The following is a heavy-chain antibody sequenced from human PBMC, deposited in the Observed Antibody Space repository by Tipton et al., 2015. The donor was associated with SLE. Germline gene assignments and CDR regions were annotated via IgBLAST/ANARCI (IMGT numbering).Heavy chain of an antibody. D-gene: IGHD6-19*01. Sequence: SLRLSCTVSGGSISTSDWWSWVRQPPGKGLEWIGEISHSGNTNYNPSLKSRVTISVATSKNQFSLKLISVTAADTAVYYCARGGSGFLFDYWGQGTLVTVSS. CDR1: GGSISTSDW. V-gene: IGHV4-4*02. CDR2: ISHSGNT. CDR3: ARGGSGFLFDY. J-gene: IGHJ4*02.